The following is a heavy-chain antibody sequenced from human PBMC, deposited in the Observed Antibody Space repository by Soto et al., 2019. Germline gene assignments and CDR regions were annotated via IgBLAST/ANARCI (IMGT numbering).Heavy chain of an antibody. Sequence: EVQLVESGGGLVQTGGSLRLSCAASGFTYTDYWMSWVRQAPGKGLDWVANLNQDGSEKNYVDSVKGRFTISRDNAKNSVYLQLNSLRAEDTAVYYCARDKFIGTYYVRVVTYVFDHWGQGAPVTVSS. CDR1: GFTYTDYW. V-gene: IGHV3-7*03. D-gene: IGHD1-26*01. CDR3: ARDKFIGTYYVRVVTYVFDH. CDR2: LNQDGSEK. J-gene: IGHJ4*02.